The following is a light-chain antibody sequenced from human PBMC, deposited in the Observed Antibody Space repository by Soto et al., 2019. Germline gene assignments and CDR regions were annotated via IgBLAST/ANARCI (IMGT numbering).Light chain of an antibody. CDR2: DVS. J-gene: IGLJ1*01. V-gene: IGLV2-14*01. Sequence: QSALTQPASVSGSPGQSITISCTGTSSDVGGYNYVSWYQQHPGKAPKLMIYDVSTRPSGVSNRFSGSKSGNTASLTISGLEAEDEADYYCSSYTGRSLRLFGTGTKLTVL. CDR1: SSDVGGYNY. CDR3: SSYTGRSLRL.